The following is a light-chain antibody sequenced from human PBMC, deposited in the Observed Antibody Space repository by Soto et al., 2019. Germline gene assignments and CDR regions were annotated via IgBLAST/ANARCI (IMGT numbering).Light chain of an antibody. CDR3: QQSYNALSWT. Sequence: DIQMTQSPSSLSASVGDRVTITCRASQSIDTYLNWYQQKPGKAPQLLXFAASNLQSGVPSRFRGSGSGTKFTLTISSLQPEDFATYYCQQSYNALSWTFGQGTKVDIK. V-gene: IGKV1-39*01. CDR1: QSIDTY. J-gene: IGKJ1*01. CDR2: AAS.